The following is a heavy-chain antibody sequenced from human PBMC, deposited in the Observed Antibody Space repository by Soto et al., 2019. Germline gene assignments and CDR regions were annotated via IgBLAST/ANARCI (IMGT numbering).Heavy chain of an antibody. CDR1: GFTVSNNY. CDR2: IYSGGYT. CDR3: ATHPGGGGY. J-gene: IGHJ4*02. D-gene: IGHD3-10*01. Sequence: EVQLVESGGGLIQPGGSLRLSCAVSGFTVSNNYMSWVRQAPGKGLEGVSVIYSGGYTAYGDSVKGRFTISRDNSKNTLVLEVKGRGAHARAVSYWATHPGGGGYWGQGTLVTVSS. V-gene: IGHV3-53*01.